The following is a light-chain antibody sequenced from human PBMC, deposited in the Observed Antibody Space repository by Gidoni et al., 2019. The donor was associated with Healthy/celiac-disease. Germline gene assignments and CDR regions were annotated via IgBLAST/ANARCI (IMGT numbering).Light chain of an antibody. CDR3: QKYNGAPRT. J-gene: IGKJ1*01. CDR2: AAS. Sequence: DIQMTQSPSSLSASVGDRVTITCRASQGIGNYLAWYQQKPGKVPKLLIYAASTLQSGVPSRFSGSGSGTDFTLTISSLQHEDVATYYCQKYNGAPRTFGQGTKVEIK. V-gene: IGKV1-27*01. CDR1: QGIGNY.